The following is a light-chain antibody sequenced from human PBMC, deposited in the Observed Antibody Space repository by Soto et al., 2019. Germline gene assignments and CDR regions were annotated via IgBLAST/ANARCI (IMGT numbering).Light chain of an antibody. CDR1: SSDIGSYNY. V-gene: IGLV2-14*03. CDR3: SSYKSTSTPYV. Sequence: QSALTQPASVSGSPGQSITISCTGTSSDIGSYNYVSWYQQHPGKAPKLIIYDVTNRPAGISSRFSASKSGDTASLTISVIQADDEADYFCSSYKSTSTPYVFGTGTKVTVL. J-gene: IGLJ1*01. CDR2: DVT.